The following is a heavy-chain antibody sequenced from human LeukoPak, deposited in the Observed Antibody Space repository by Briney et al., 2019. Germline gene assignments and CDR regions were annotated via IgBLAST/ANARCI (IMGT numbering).Heavy chain of an antibody. D-gene: IGHD3-10*01. V-gene: IGHV4-34*01. CDR2: INHSGST. J-gene: IGHJ4*02. CDR1: GGSFSGYY. CDR3: AKGASGLFFDY. Sequence: PSETLSLTCAVYGGSFSGYYWSWIRQPPGKGLEWIGEINHSGSTNYNPSLRSRVTISVDTSKNRFSLKLSSVTAADTAVYYCAKGASGLFFDYWGQGTLVTVSS.